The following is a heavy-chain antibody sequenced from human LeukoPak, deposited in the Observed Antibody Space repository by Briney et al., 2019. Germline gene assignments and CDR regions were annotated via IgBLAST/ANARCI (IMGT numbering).Heavy chain of an antibody. D-gene: IGHD6-13*01. Sequence: PGGSLRLSCAASGFTFSSYSMNWVRQAPGKGLEWLSYISSRGSTIYHADSVKGRFTISRDNAKNSLYLQMNSLRAEDTAVYYCVRDQGGSSSWYEVDYWGQGTLVTVSS. CDR2: ISSRGSTI. CDR3: VRDQGGSSSWYEVDY. V-gene: IGHV3-48*01. CDR1: GFTFSSYS. J-gene: IGHJ4*02.